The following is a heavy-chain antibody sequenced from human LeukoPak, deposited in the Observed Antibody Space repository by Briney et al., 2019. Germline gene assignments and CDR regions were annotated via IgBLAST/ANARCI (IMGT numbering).Heavy chain of an antibody. J-gene: IGHJ6*03. CDR1: GGSIGTYY. CDR2: IYVTGN. V-gene: IGHV4-59*08. CDR3: ARHIGGGIEDMDV. D-gene: IGHD3-16*02. Sequence: ASETLSLTRTVSGGSIGTYYWSWVRQSPGKGLEWIGYIYVTGNRYNPYLQSRVTISVDTSRNQFFLKMSSVTAADTAVYYCARHIGGGIEDMDVWGKGTKVTVSS.